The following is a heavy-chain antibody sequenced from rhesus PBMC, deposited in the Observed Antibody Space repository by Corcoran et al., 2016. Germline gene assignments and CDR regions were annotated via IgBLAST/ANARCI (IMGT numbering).Heavy chain of an antibody. D-gene: IGHD1-1*01. CDR2: ISYTGGST. Sequence: EVQLVETGGGLVQPGGSLRLSCAASGFPFSSYGMSWVRKAPGEGLEWVSGISYTGGSTYYADSVKGRFTISRDNSKNTLSLQMNSLRAEDTAVYYCAKDQGWKASLDVWGRGVLVTVSS. V-gene: IGHV3S5*01. J-gene: IGHJ5-2*02. CDR3: AKDQGWKASLDV. CDR1: GFPFSSYG.